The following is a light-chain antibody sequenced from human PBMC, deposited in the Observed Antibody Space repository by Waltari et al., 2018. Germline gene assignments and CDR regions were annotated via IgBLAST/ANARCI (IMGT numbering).Light chain of an antibody. J-gene: IGLJ3*02. CDR3: SAHAGTYAYWV. CDR2: GKN. V-gene: IGLV3-19*01. CDR1: SLRSYY. Sequence: SSELTQDPAVSVALGQTVRVTCQGDSLRSYYATWYQQKEGQAPVVVIFGKNNRPSGVPDRFSGSKSGNTASLTISGLQAEDEADYYCSAHAGTYAYWVFGGGTKLTVL.